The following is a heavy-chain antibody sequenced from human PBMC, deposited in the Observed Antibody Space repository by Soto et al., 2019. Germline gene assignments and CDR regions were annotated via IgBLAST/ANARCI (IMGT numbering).Heavy chain of an antibody. CDR2: INPNSGGT. V-gene: IGHV1-2*04. D-gene: IGHD2-15*01. CDR1: GYTFTGYY. J-gene: IGHJ4*02. CDR3: ARALTCSGGSCSQYYFDY. Sequence: QVQLVQSGAEVKKPGASVKVSCKASGYTFTGYYMHWVRQAPGQGLEWMGWINPNSGGTNYAQKFQGWVTMTRDTSLSTAYMELCRLRSAHTVVYYCARALTCSGGSCSQYYFDYWGQGTLVTVSS.